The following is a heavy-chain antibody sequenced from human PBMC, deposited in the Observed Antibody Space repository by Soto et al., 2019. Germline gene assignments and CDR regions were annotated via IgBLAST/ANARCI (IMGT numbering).Heavy chain of an antibody. J-gene: IGHJ3*02. CDR2: IYYSGST. V-gene: IGHV4-31*03. CDR3: ARDSPESDDILTGYYRRLSRRSADAFDI. CDR1: GGSISSGGYC. Sequence: SETLPHTCTVSGGSISSGGYCWSWIRKHPGKGLEWIGYIYYSGSTYYNPSLKSRVTISVDTSKNQFSLKLSSVTAADTAVYYCARDSPESDDILTGYYRRLSRRSADAFDIWGQGTMVTVSS. D-gene: IGHD3-9*01.